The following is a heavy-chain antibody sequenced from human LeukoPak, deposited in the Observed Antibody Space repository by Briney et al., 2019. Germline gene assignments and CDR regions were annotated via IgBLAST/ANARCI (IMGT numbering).Heavy chain of an antibody. CDR1: GFTFSRYR. J-gene: IGHJ4*02. CDR2: IKQDGSEK. CDR3: AKDPNYYGSDPFDY. D-gene: IGHD3-10*01. Sequence: PGGSLRLSCAASGFTFSRYRMIWVRQAPGEGLEWVANIKQDGSEKNYVDSVKGRFTISRDNAKNSLYLQMNSLRAEDTAVYYCAKDPNYYGSDPFDYWGQGTLVTVSS. V-gene: IGHV3-7*03.